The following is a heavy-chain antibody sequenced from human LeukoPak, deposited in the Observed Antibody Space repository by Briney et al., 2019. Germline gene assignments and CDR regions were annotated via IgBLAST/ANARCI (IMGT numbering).Heavy chain of an antibody. CDR1: GFTVSSNY. J-gene: IGHJ4*02. V-gene: IGHV3-53*01. Sequence: GGSLRLSCVASGFTVSSNYMSWVRQAPGKGLEWVSVIYSGSSTYYAESVKGRFTISRNTSKNTLYLQMNSLRAEDTAVYYCAKGGSGSYYGIGYWGQGTLVTVSS. D-gene: IGHD1-26*01. CDR2: IYSGSST. CDR3: AKGGSGSYYGIGY.